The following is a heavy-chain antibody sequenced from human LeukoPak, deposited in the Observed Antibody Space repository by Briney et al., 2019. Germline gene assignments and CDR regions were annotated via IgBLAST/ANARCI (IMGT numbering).Heavy chain of an antibody. D-gene: IGHD3-16*02. CDR3: ARGYYDYVWGSYRYSYFDY. CDR2: IYTSGST. J-gene: IGHJ4*02. CDR1: GGPISSYY. Sequence: SETLSLTCTVSGGPISSYYWSWIRQPAGKGLEWIGRIYTSGSTNYNPSLKSRVTMSVDTSKNQFSLKLSSVTAADTAVYYCARGYYDYVWGSYRYSYFDYWGQGTLVTVSS. V-gene: IGHV4-4*07.